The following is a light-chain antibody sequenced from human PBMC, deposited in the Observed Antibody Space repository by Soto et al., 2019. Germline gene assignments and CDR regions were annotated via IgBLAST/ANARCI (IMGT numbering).Light chain of an antibody. CDR2: AAS. J-gene: IGKJ5*01. CDR1: QGISNY. CDR3: QKYNSASIT. V-gene: IGKV1-27*01. Sequence: DIQMTQSPSSLSASVGDKVNITCPATQGISNYLAWYQQKPGKVPKLLIYAASTLQSGVLSRFSGSGSGTDFILTITSLQPEDVATYYCQKYNSASITFGQGTRLEIK.